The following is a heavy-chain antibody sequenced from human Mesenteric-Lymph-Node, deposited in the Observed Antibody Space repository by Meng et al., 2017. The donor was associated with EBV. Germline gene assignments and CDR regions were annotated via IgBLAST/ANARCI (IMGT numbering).Heavy chain of an antibody. D-gene: IGHD2-2*01. J-gene: IGHJ4*02. Sequence: QVHLVQSGAEVKKPGASVKIACKASGYTFTNYALEWVRHTPGQRLEWMGWINVGNGNTKYSQKFEGRVTISRDTSANTAYVELSSLRSEDTAVYYCARIRGIDSSTDYWGQGTLVTVSS. V-gene: IGHV1-3*01. CDR1: GYTFTNYA. CDR2: INVGNGNT. CDR3: ARIRGIDSSTDY.